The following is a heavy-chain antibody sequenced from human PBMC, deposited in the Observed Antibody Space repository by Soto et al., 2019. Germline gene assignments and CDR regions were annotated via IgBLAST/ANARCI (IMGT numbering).Heavy chain of an antibody. V-gene: IGHV3-23*01. CDR1: GFTFSSYA. CDR3: AKKAAPKTTAAGTDFDY. D-gene: IGHD6-13*01. CDR2: IRSSGDNT. Sequence: GGSLRLSCAASGFTFSSYAMSWVRQAPGKGLEWVSAIRSSGDNTYYADSVKGRFTISRDNSKNTLFLQMNSLRAEDTAVYYFAKKAAPKTTAAGTDFDYWGQGTLVTVSS. J-gene: IGHJ4*02.